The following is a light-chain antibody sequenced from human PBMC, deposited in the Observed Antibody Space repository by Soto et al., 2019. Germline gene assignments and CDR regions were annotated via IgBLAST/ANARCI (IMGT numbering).Light chain of an antibody. Sequence: EFVLTQSPGTLSLSPGDRATLSCRASQTVRNNYLAWYQQKPGQAPRLLIYDASSMATGIPDRFSGGGSGTDFTLTISRLEPEDFAVYYCQQFSSYPLTFGGGTKVEIK. CDR1: QTVRNNY. CDR3: QQFSSYPLT. CDR2: DAS. V-gene: IGKV3-20*01. J-gene: IGKJ4*01.